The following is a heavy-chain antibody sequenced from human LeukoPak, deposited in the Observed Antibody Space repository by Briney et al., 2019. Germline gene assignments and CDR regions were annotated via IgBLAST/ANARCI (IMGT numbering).Heavy chain of an antibody. CDR1: GRAFSGYY. CDR3: ARCLFDVAAAGYNWFDP. Sequence: SETLSLTCAVYGRAFSGYYWSWIRQPPGKGLEWIGEINHSGSTNYNPSLKSRVTISVDTSKNQFSLKLSSVTAADTAVYYCARCLFDVAAAGYNWFDPWGQGTLVTVSS. D-gene: IGHD6-13*01. J-gene: IGHJ5*02. V-gene: IGHV4-34*01. CDR2: INHSGST.